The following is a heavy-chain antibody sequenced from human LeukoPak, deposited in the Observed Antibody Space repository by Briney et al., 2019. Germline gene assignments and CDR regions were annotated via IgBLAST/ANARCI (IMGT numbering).Heavy chain of an antibody. Sequence: ASVKVSCKASGYTFTSYDINWVRQATGQGLEWMGWMNPNSGNTGYAQKFQGRVTMTRNTSISTAYMELSSLRSEDTAVYYCARGRGRSGWYVVKSRWFDPWGQGTLVTVSS. D-gene: IGHD6-19*01. V-gene: IGHV1-8*01. CDR1: GYTFTSYD. CDR3: ARGRGRSGWYVVKSRWFDP. CDR2: MNPNSGNT. J-gene: IGHJ5*02.